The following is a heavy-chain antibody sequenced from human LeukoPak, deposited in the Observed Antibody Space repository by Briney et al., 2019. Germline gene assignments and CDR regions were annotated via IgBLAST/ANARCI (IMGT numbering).Heavy chain of an antibody. J-gene: IGHJ5*02. D-gene: IGHD3-10*01. CDR1: GDSISSGSYY. V-gene: IGHV4-31*03. CDR3: ARGVSIRRGDAIYNWFDP. Sequence: TLSLTCTVSGDSISSGSYYWNWIRQHPGKGLEWIGHIYYNGNSYYNPSLKSRVIISLDSSKNHFSLNLNSVTAADTAVYYCARGVSIRRGDAIYNWFDPWGQGTLVTVSS. CDR2: IYYNGNS.